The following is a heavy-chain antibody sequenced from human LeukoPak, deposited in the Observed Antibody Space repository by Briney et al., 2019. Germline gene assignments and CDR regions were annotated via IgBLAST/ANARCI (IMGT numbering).Heavy chain of an antibody. CDR1: GGSISSSSYY. V-gene: IGHV4-39*01. D-gene: IGHD6-13*01. CDR2: IYYSGST. CDR3: ARLAAAELYYFDY. Sequence: PSETLSLTCTVSGGSISSSSYYWGWIRQPPGKGLEWIGSIYYSGSTYYNPPLKSRVTISVDTSKNQFSLKLSSVTAADTAVYYCARLAAAELYYFDYWGQGTLVTVSS. J-gene: IGHJ4*02.